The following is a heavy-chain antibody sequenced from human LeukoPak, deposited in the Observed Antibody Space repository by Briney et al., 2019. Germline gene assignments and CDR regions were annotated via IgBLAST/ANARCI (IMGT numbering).Heavy chain of an antibody. J-gene: IGHJ6*02. Sequence: PSETLSLTCTVSGGSISSYSWSWIRQPPGKGLEWIAYIYYSGSTNYNPSLKSRVTISVDTSKNQFSLKLSSVTAADTAVYYCARAISPVAYYGMDVWGQGTTVTVSS. D-gene: IGHD3-3*01. CDR1: GGSISSYS. CDR2: IYYSGST. V-gene: IGHV4-59*08. CDR3: ARAISPVAYYGMDV.